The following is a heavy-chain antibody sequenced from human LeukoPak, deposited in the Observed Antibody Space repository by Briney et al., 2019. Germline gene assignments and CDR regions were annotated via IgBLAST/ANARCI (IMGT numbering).Heavy chain of an antibody. D-gene: IGHD6-19*01. CDR2: INPNSGGT. CDR3: ASSSGWYPYFDY. V-gene: IGHV1-2*02. J-gene: IGHJ4*02. Sequence: GWINPNSGGTNYAKKFQGRVTLTRDTSISTAYMELSRLRSDDTAVYYCASSSGWYPYFDYWGQGTLVTVSS.